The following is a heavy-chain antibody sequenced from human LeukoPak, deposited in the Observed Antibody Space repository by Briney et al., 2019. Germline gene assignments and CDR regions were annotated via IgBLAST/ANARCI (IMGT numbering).Heavy chain of an antibody. D-gene: IGHD2-21*01. CDR1: GFMFSSNW. CDR2: IKPKTDGETT. J-gene: IGHJ4*02. Sequence: GGSLRLSCAASGFMFSSNWMSWVRLAPGKGLEWVGRIKPKTDGETTEYAAPVKDRFSISRDDSKSMMYLQMNSLKTEDTAVYYCITPLPYSAQGGQGTLVTVSS. V-gene: IGHV3-15*01. CDR3: ITPLPYSAQ.